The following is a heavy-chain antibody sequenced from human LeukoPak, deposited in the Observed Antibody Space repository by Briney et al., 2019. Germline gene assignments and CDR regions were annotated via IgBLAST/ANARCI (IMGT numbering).Heavy chain of an antibody. V-gene: IGHV3-33*01. D-gene: IGHD6-13*01. J-gene: IGHJ3*02. CDR2: IWYDGSNK. CDR1: GFTFSSYG. Sequence: GGSLRLSRAASGFTFSSYGMLWVRQAPGKGLEWVAVIWYDGSNKYYADSVKGRFTISRDNSKNPLYLQMNSMRAEDTAVYYCARGIAAAANGDAFDIWGQGTMVTVSS. CDR3: ARGIAAAANGDAFDI.